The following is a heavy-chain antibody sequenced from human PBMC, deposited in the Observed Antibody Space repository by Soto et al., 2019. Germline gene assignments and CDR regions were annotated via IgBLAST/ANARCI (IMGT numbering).Heavy chain of an antibody. CDR2: IKSKTDGGTT. D-gene: IGHD2-15*01. CDR1: GFTFSNAW. Sequence: EVQLVESGGGLVKPGGSLRLSCAASGFTFSNAWMTWVRQAPGKGLEWVGRIKSKTDGGTTDYAAPVKGRFTISRDDSKNTLYLQMNSLKTEDTAVYYCTTDPGYCSGGSCFVWGQGTLVTVS. V-gene: IGHV3-15*01. J-gene: IGHJ4*02. CDR3: TTDPGYCSGGSCFV.